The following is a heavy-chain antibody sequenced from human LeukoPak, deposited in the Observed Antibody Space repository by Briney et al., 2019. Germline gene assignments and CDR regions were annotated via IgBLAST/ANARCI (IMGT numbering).Heavy chain of an antibody. V-gene: IGHV1-18*01. CDR3: ARVGHYDFWSGYYTEWFDP. D-gene: IGHD3-3*01. CDR1: GYTFTSYG. CDR2: ISAYNGNT. Sequence: ASVKVSCKASGYTFTSYGISWVRQAPGQGLEWMGWISAYNGNTNYAQKLQGRVTMTTYTSTRTAYMELRSLRSDDTAVYYCARVGHYDFWSGYYTEWFDPWGQGTLVTVSS. J-gene: IGHJ5*02.